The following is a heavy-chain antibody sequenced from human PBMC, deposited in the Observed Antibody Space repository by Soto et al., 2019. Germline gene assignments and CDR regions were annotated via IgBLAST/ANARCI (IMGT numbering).Heavy chain of an antibody. J-gene: IGHJ4*02. D-gene: IGHD3-16*01. CDR2: ISGSGGST. CDR1: GFTFSSYA. Sequence: GDALSLSCSASGFTFSSYAMSWVRQAPGKGLEWVSAISGSGGSTYYADSVKGRFTISRDNSKNTLYLQMNSLRAEDTAVYYGAAVILLWYSDFCGKGTRGTV. CDR3: AAVILLWYSDF. V-gene: IGHV3-23*01.